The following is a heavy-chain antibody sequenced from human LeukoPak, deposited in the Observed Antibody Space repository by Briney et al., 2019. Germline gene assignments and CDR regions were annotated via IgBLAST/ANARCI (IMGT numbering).Heavy chain of an antibody. V-gene: IGHV7-4-1*02. Sequence: ASVKVSCKASGYTFTSYAMNWVRQAPGQGLEWMGWINTNTGNPTYAQGFTGRFVFSLDTSVSTAYLQISSLKAEDTAVYYCARDGAVAGRDRYWYFDLWGRGTLVTVSS. CDR3: ARDGAVAGRDRYWYFDL. CDR2: INTNTGNP. D-gene: IGHD6-19*01. J-gene: IGHJ2*01. CDR1: GYTFTSYA.